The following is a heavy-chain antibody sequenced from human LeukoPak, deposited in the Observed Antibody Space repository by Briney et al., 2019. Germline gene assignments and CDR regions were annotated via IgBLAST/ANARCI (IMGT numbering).Heavy chain of an antibody. V-gene: IGHV3-74*01. CDR1: GFTLYDLW. J-gene: IGHJ4*02. Sequence: GGSLSLSCAASGFTLYDLWMHWVRQVPGKRLEWVSRSDGSSATFAESVRGRFTVSRDNAKHTLYLQMNSLRAEDTAVYYCARDDYNRLWGQGTLVTVSS. CDR2: SDGSSA. D-gene: IGHD4-11*01. CDR3: ARDDYNRL.